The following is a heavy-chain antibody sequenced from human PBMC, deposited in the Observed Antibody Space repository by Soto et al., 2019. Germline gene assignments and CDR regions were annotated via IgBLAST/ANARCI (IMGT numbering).Heavy chain of an antibody. CDR3: AKDDYGMDV. CDR1: GFTFSSYG. J-gene: IGHJ6*02. Sequence: QVQLVESGGGVVQPGRSLRLSCAASGFTFSSYGMHWVRQAPGKGLEWVAVISYDGSNKYYADSVKGRFTISRDNSKNTLYLQMNSLSAEDTAVYYCAKDDYGMDVWGQGTTVTVSS. CDR2: ISYDGSNK. V-gene: IGHV3-30*18.